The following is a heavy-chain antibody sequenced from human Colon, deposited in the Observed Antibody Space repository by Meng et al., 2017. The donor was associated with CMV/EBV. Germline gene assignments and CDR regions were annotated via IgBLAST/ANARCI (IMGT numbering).Heavy chain of an antibody. CDR2: ISGSGVTT. J-gene: IGHJ4*02. CDR1: GFTFNDFD. Sequence: GESLKISCSASGFTFNDFDMTWVRQAPGKGLEWVSSISGSGVTTYYSDAVKGRFTISRDNSRNTLHLQINSLRADDTAVYYCAKGCSSPICSDYFDSWGQGTLVTVSS. CDR3: AKGCSSPICSDYFDS. V-gene: IGHV3-23*01. D-gene: IGHD2-2*01.